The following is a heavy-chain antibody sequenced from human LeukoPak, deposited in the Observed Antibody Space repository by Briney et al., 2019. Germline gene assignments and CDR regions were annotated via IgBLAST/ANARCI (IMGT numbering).Heavy chain of an antibody. CDR3: ATGVRPSYYYDSSGYYRPLDY. J-gene: IGHJ4*02. CDR1: GYTLTELS. Sequence: ASVKVSCTVSGYTLTELSMHWVRQAPGKGLEWMGGFDPEDGETIYAQKFQGRVTMTEDTSTDTAYMELSSLRSEDTAVYYCATGVRPSYYYDSSGYYRPLDYWGQGTLVTVSS. V-gene: IGHV1-24*01. CDR2: FDPEDGET. D-gene: IGHD3-22*01.